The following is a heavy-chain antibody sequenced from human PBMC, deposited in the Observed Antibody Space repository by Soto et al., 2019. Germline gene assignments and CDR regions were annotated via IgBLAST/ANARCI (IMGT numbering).Heavy chain of an antibody. J-gene: IGHJ5*02. CDR1: GYTFTSYD. D-gene: IGHD4-17*01. Sequence: QVQLVQSGAEVKEPGASVKVSCKASGYTFTSYDINWVRQATGQGLEYLGWMNPNRGNTGNVQKVQGRVTMTRDTARSTSYMELSSLRSEATAVYYCARAIKDGDYSRWVDPWGQGTLGTVSS. CDR2: MNPNRGNT. V-gene: IGHV1-8*01. CDR3: ARAIKDGDYSRWVDP.